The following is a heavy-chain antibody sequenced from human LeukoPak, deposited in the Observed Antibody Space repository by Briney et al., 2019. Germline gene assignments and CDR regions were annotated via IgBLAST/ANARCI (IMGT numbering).Heavy chain of an antibody. V-gene: IGHV4-30-4*01. J-gene: IGHJ6*02. D-gene: IGHD3-22*01. Sequence: SQTLSLTCTVSGGSVSSRDFYWSWIRQPPGKGLEWIGYIYSTGSTYYNPSLKSRVAISIDTSNNQFSVKLSSVTAADTAVYFCARDYASAYYYVSTSYPYGMDVWGQGTTVTVSS. CDR3: ARDYASAYYYVSTSYPYGMDV. CDR2: IYSTGST. CDR1: GGSVSSRDFY.